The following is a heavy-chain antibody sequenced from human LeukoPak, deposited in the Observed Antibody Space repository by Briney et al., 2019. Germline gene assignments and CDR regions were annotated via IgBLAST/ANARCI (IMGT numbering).Heavy chain of an antibody. CDR2: IYYSGST. Sequence: SETLSLTCTVSGGSISSSSYYWGWIRQPPGKGREWIVSIYYSGSTYYNPCLKSRVTISVDTSKNQFSLKLSSVTAADTAVYYCARGSSWYDYYFDDWGQGTLVTVSS. CDR3: ARGSSWYDYYFDD. CDR1: GGSISSSSYY. J-gene: IGHJ4*02. V-gene: IGHV4-39*07. D-gene: IGHD6-13*01.